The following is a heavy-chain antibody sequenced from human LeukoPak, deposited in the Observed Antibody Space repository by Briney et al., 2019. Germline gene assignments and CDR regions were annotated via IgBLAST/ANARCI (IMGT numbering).Heavy chain of an antibody. CDR2: ISGSGGST. CDR3: AKGPHTASSYNWFDP. J-gene: IGHJ5*02. Sequence: QPGGSLRLSCAASGFTFSIYAMSWVRQAPGKGLEWVSVISGSGGSTYYADSVKGRFTISRDNSQNTLYLQMNSLRVEDTAVYYCAKGPHTASSYNWFDPWGRGTLVTVSS. CDR1: GFTFSIYA. V-gene: IGHV3-23*01. D-gene: IGHD5-18*01.